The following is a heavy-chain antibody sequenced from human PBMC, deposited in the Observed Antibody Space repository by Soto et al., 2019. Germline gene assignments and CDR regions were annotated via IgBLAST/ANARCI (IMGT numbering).Heavy chain of an antibody. V-gene: IGHV3-74*01. D-gene: IGHD5-12*01. J-gene: IGHJ3*02. CDR3: AREMATISLGAFDI. CDR1: GFTFSSYS. Sequence: GGSLRLSCAASGFTFSSYSMNWVRQAPGKGLVWVSRTNNDGDTTTYADSVRGRFTSFRDNAKNTLYLQMTSLGVEDTAVYYCAREMATISLGAFDIWGQGTMVTVS. CDR2: TNNDGDTT.